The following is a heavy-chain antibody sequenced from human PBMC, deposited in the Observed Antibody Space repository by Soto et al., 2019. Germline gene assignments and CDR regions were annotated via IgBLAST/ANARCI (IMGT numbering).Heavy chain of an antibody. CDR3: AKARDPTSANPLRPFDY. V-gene: IGHV3-23*01. J-gene: IGHJ4*02. CDR1: AFTFSNYA. D-gene: IGHD4-17*01. Sequence: GGSLRLSCAASAFTFSNYAMSWVRQAPGKGLEWVSTISASGGSTYFADSVKGRFTISRDNSKNTLDLQMNSLRVEDTAIYYCAKARDPTSANPLRPFDYWGQGTLVTVSS. CDR2: ISASGGST.